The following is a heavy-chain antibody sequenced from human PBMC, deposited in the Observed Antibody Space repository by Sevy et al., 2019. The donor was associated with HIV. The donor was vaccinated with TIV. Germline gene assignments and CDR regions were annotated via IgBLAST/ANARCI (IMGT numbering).Heavy chain of an antibody. CDR3: ARDCSSASCLWGMDV. Sequence: GGSLRLSCAGSGFTFSNYWMSWVRQAPGKGLEGVANIKRDGSEKYYVASVKGRFTISRDNAKTSLYLQMNSLRVEDTAVYYCARDCSSASCLWGMDVWSQGTMVTVSS. CDR1: GFTFSNYW. V-gene: IGHV3-7*03. D-gene: IGHD2-2*01. CDR2: IKRDGSEK. J-gene: IGHJ6*02.